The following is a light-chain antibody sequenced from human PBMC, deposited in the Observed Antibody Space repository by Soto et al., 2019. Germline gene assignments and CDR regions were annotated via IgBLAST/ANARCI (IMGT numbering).Light chain of an antibody. J-gene: IGKJ1*01. CDR2: AAS. CDR3: LLDFRYFWA. CDR1: QAIRTA. V-gene: IGKV1-6*01. Sequence: IQMTQSPSSLSASVGDRVTITCRASQAIRTALGWCQQRPGKVPKLLIYAASTLQSGVPSRFSGSGSGTDFTLTISSLQPEDFATYYCLLDFRYFWAFGQGTKVDIK.